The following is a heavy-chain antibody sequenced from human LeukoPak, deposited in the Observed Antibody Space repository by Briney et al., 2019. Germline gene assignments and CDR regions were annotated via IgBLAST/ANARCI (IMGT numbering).Heavy chain of an antibody. CDR3: ARPQTRAGTSLFGY. J-gene: IGHJ4*02. Sequence: ASVKVSCKASGYTFTGYYMHWVRQAPGQGLEWMGWINPNSGGTDYAQKFQGRVTMTRDTSISTAYMELSRLRSDDMAVYYCARPQTRAGTSLFGYWGQGTLVTVSS. V-gene: IGHV1-2*02. CDR1: GYTFTGYY. CDR2: INPNSGGT. D-gene: IGHD6-19*01.